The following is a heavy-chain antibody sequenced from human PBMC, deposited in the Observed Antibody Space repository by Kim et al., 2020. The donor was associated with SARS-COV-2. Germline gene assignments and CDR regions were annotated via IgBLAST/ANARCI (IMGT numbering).Heavy chain of an antibody. CDR2: IYSGGST. CDR3: ARAGGYDCWSGYSLTDYYYYDMDV. Sequence: GGSLRLSCAASGFTVSSNYMSWVRQAPGKGLEWVAVIYSGGSTYYADSVKGRFTISTDNSKDTLYLQMNSLRTEDTAVYSLARAGGYDCWSGYSLTDYYYYDMDVWGPGATVTVSS. J-gene: IGHJ6*02. D-gene: IGHD3-3*01. CDR1: GFTVSSNY. V-gene: IGHV3-53*01.